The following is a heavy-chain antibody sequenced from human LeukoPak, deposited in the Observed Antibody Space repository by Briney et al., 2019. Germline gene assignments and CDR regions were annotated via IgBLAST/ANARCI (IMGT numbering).Heavy chain of an antibody. CDR2: INRNGVNT. D-gene: IGHD3-9*01. Sequence: QPGGSLRLSCAASEFSFSSYAMSWVRQAPGKGLEWVSTINRNGVNTHYADSVVGRFTISRDNPKNTLYLQMSSLRVEDTAIYYCATDVEGPILFDSWGQGTLVTVSS. V-gene: IGHV3-23*01. J-gene: IGHJ4*02. CDR3: ATDVEGPILFDS. CDR1: EFSFSSYA.